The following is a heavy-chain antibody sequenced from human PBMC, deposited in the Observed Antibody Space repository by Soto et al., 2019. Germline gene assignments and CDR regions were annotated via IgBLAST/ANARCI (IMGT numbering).Heavy chain of an antibody. CDR2: IIPIFNST. CDR3: AREGRGKNACYNGLGSLGY. J-gene: IGHJ4*02. Sequence: QVQLVPSGAEVKTPGSSLKVSCKVSGSRFSNYVISWVRQAPGHGLEWLGRIIPIFNSTKYAQSFQGGVTITADDSMRTASLELSSLRSDDTAVYYCAREGRGKNACYNGLGSLGYWGQGTLVSVSS. CDR1: GSRFSNYV. D-gene: IGHD2-2*02. V-gene: IGHV1-69*01.